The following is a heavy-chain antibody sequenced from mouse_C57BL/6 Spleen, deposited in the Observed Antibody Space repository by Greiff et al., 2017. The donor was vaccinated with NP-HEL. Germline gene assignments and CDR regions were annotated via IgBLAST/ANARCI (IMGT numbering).Heavy chain of an antibody. D-gene: IGHD4-1*01. V-gene: IGHV5-6*02. CDR2: ISSGGSYT. CDR1: GFTFSSYG. CDR3: ARRLGDYFDY. Sequence: DVKLVESGGDLVKPGGSLKLSCAASGFTFSSYGMSWVRQTPDKRLEWVATISSGGSYTYYPDSVKGRFTISRDNAKNTLYLQMSSLKSEDTAMYYCARRLGDYFDYWGQGTTLTVSS. J-gene: IGHJ2*01.